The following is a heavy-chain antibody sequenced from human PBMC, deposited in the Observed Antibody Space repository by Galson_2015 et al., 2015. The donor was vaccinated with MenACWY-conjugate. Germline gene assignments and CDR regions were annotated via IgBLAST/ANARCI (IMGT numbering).Heavy chain of an antibody. CDR2: ISAYNGHT. CDR3: ARGARVSGYDSIPFDY. D-gene: IGHD5-12*01. CDR1: GYTFSTYG. V-gene: IGHV1-18*01. J-gene: IGHJ4*02. Sequence: SVKVSCKASGYTFSTYGINWVRQAPGQGLEWLGWISAYNGHTQYAEHLQGRPTMTMETSTSTAYMELRSLRSDDTAVYYCARGARVSGYDSIPFDYWGQGTLVTVSS.